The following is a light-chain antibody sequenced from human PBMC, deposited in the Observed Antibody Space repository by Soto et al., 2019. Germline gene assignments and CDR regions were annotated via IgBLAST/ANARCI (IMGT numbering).Light chain of an antibody. CDR3: QAWDISTAI. Sequence: SYELTQPPSVSVSPGQTATITCSGDKLGEKYVFWYQQKPGQSPVLVIYKDRKRPSGIPERFSGSNSGNTATLTISGTQAMDEADYYCQAWDISTAIFGGGTKVTVL. J-gene: IGLJ2*01. CDR1: KLGEKY. CDR2: KDR. V-gene: IGLV3-1*01.